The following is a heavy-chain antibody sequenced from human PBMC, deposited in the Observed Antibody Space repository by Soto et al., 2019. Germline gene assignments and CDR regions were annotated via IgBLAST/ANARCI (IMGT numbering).Heavy chain of an antibody. CDR2: IYHSGST. CDR3: ASRDIVAMFFDY. CDR1: GGSISRSNW. J-gene: IGHJ4*02. V-gene: IGHV4-4*02. D-gene: IGHD5-12*01. Sequence: QVQLQESGPGLVKPSGTLSLTCAASGGSISRSNWWSWVRQPPGKGREWIGEIYHSGSTSYNPSLKSRVTISVDKSKNQFSLKLSSVTAADTAVYYCASRDIVAMFFDYWGQGTLVTVSS.